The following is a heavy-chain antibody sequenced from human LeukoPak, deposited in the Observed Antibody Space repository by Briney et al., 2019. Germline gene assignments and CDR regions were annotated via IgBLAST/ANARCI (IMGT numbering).Heavy chain of an antibody. J-gene: IGHJ4*02. CDR2: LNPSGGGT. CDR3: ARGGGEDTGMIHDY. Sequence: ASVTVSFKASGYTFTNYYMHWVRQAPGQGLEWMGILNPSGGGTSYAQKFQGRVTMTRDTSTSTVYMELSSLRSEDTAVYYCARGGGEDTGMIHDYWGQGTLVTVSS. CDR1: GYTFTNYY. V-gene: IGHV1-46*01. D-gene: IGHD5-18*01.